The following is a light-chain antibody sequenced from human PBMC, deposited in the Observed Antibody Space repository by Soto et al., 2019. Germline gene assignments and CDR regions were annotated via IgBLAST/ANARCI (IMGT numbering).Light chain of an antibody. V-gene: IGLV2-18*01. CDR3: SFYTRRSTWV. Sequence: QSALTQPPSVSGSPGQSVNISCTGTSSDVGSYNRVSWYQQPPGTAPKLMIYEVSNRPSGVPDRFSGSKSGNTASLTISGLQAEDEADYYCSFYTRRSTWVFGGGTQLTVL. CDR2: EVS. J-gene: IGLJ3*02. CDR1: SSDVGSYNR.